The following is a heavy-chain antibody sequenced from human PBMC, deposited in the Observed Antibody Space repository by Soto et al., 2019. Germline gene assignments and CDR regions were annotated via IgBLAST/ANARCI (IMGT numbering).Heavy chain of an antibody. D-gene: IGHD2-2*01. Sequence: ELQLVESGGGLVQPGGSLRLSCAASGFSFRNAWMSWVRQAPGKGLEWVGHIKSQGDGGTRDYAAPVKGRFTISRDDSQNTLFLQMNSLKNEDTAVYFCTTDLQAYCDGTTCYAGNYYYDDMDVWGQGTTVTVSS. V-gene: IGHV3-15*01. CDR1: GFSFRNAW. CDR2: IKSQGDGGTR. J-gene: IGHJ6*02. CDR3: TTDLQAYCDGTTCYAGNYYYDDMDV.